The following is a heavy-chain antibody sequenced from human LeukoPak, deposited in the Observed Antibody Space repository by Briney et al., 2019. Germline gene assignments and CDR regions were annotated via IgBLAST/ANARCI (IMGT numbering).Heavy chain of an antibody. CDR2: ISSNSGSM. D-gene: IGHD6-13*01. CDR1: GFSFDDYA. J-gene: IGHJ6*03. Sequence: GGSLRLSCAASGFSFDDYAMHWVRQVPGKGLEWVSGISSNSGSMGYADSVKGRFTISRDNAKNSLYLQVNSLRAEDMGLYYCAKDAYSASPRGYYMDVWGKGTTVTVSS. CDR3: AKDAYSASPRGYYMDV. V-gene: IGHV3-9*03.